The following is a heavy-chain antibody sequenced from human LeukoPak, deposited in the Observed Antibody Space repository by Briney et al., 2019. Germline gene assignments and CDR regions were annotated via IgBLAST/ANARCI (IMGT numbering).Heavy chain of an antibody. Sequence: PGGSLRLSCAASGFTFSSYGMHWVRQAPGKGLEWVAFIRYDGSNKYYADSVKGRLTISRDNSKNTLYLQMNSLRAEDTAVYYCARSSGYDREYYYYYMDVWGKGTTVTISS. CDR3: ARSSGYDREYYYYYMDV. CDR2: IRYDGSNK. D-gene: IGHD5-12*01. J-gene: IGHJ6*03. CDR1: GFTFSSYG. V-gene: IGHV3-30*02.